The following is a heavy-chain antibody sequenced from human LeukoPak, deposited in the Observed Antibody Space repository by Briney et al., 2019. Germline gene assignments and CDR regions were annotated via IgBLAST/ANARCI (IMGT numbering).Heavy chain of an antibody. CDR3: ARDRGGYDYFNWFDP. J-gene: IGHJ5*02. Sequence: GASVKVSCKASGYTFTGYYMHWVRQAPGQGLEWMGWINPNSGGTDYAQKFQGRVTMTRDASISTAYMELSRLRSDDTAVYYCARDRGGYDYFNWFDPWGQGTLVTVSS. V-gene: IGHV1-2*02. CDR1: GYTFTGYY. D-gene: IGHD5-12*01. CDR2: INPNSGGT.